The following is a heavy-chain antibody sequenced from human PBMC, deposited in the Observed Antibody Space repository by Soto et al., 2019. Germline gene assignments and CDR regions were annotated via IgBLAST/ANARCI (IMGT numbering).Heavy chain of an antibody. CDR2: ILPIFGTT. V-gene: IGHV1-69*06. CDR3: VRVANYAISTGNGYYFPGMAV. J-gene: IGHJ6*02. D-gene: IGHD3-9*01. Sequence: QVQLVQSGAEVKKPGSSVKVSCKASGRIFSSYAISWVRQAPGQGREWVGGILPIFGTTNYAQRFKGRVTITADTSTTTTYLDLSSLRSEDTAVYFCVRVANYAISTGNGYYFPGMAVWGQGPTVTVSS. CDR1: GRIFSSYA.